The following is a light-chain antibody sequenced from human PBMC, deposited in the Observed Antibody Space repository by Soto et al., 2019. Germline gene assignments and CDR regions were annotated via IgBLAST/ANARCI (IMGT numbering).Light chain of an antibody. V-gene: IGKV3-15*01. CDR1: QGVSRK. CDR3: QQYHTWPIT. J-gene: IGKJ4*01. Sequence: DIVMTQSPATLSVAPGERVTFSCRASQGVSRKLAWYQHKPGQAPRLLISGASTGATGIPARFSGSGSGTEFPLTISRLQSEDCAIYYCQQYHTWPITFGGGTKVEIK. CDR2: GAS.